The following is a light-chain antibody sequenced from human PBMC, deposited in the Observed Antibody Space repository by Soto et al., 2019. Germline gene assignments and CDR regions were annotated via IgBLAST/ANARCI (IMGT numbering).Light chain of an antibody. J-gene: IGKJ1*01. CDR1: QSVSSSN. CDR2: GAS. CDR3: QHYGSSPWT. V-gene: IGKV3-20*01. Sequence: EIVLTQSPGTLSLSPEDRATLYCRVSQSVSSSNLAWYQQKRGQSPRLLIYGASSRATGIPDRFSGSGSGPVFTLTISRLEPEDFAVYFCQHYGSSPWTFGQGTKVEIK.